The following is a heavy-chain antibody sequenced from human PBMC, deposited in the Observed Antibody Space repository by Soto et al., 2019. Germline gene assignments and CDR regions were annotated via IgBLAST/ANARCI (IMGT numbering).Heavy chain of an antibody. CDR1: GYTFTSYG. V-gene: IGHV1-18*04. CDR2: ISAYNGNT. CDR3: ARVGVTGTSPYYYGMDV. J-gene: IGHJ6*02. Sequence: ASVKVSCKASGYTFTSYGISWERQAPGQGLEWMGWISAYNGNTNYAQKLQGRVTMTTDTSTSTAYMELRSLRSDDTAVYYCARVGVTGTSPYYYGMDVWGQGTTVTVSS. D-gene: IGHD1-20*01.